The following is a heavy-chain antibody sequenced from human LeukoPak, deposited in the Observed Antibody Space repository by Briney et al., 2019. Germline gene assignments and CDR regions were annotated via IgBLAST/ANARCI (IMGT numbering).Heavy chain of an antibody. V-gene: IGHV3-53*01. CDR1: GFTVSTNF. D-gene: IGHD6-19*01. CDR2: IYNSGRT. CDR3: AREISVATGAFDS. Sequence: AGGSLRLSCAASGFTVSTNFIIWVRQAPGKGLEWVSVIYNSGRTFYADSVKGRFTTSRDNSKNTLYLQMNSLRVEDTAVYYCAREISVATGAFDSWGQGTLVTVSS. J-gene: IGHJ4*02.